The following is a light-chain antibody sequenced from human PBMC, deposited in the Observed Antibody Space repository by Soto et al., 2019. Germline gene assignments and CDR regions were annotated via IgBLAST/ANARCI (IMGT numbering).Light chain of an antibody. CDR2: AAS. V-gene: IGKV1-39*01. CDR1: QSIRSS. CDR3: QQSDSTLRT. Sequence: DIQMTQSPSSLSASIGDRVTVTCRASQSIRSSLNWYQQKPGKAPNLLIYAASSLQSGVPSRFSGSGSGTDFTLTISSLQPEDFATYYCQQSDSTLRTFGQGTKVEIK. J-gene: IGKJ1*01.